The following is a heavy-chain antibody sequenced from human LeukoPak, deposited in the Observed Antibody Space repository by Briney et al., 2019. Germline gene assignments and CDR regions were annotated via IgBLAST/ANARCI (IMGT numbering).Heavy chain of an antibody. D-gene: IGHD3-22*01. V-gene: IGHV3-23*01. CDR2: ISDSGDST. Sequence: GGSLRLSCAVSRFTFSIYGMSWVRQAPGKGLEWVSAISDSGDSTYYADSVKGRFTISRDNSKNTLYLQMNSLRAEDTAVYYCAVHNSGFCYWGQGTQVTVSS. CDR3: AVHNSGFCY. J-gene: IGHJ4*02. CDR1: RFTFSIYG.